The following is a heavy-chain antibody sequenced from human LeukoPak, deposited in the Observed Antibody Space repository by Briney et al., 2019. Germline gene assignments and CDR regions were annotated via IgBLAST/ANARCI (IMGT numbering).Heavy chain of an antibody. Sequence: SETLSPTCAVYGGSFSGYYWSWIRQPPGKGLEWIGEINHSGSTNYNPSLKSRVTISVDTSKNQFSLKLSSVTAADTAVYYCARRPQRIMVRGQIDYWGQGTLVTVSS. CDR3: ARRPQRIMVRGQIDY. CDR2: INHSGST. J-gene: IGHJ4*02. D-gene: IGHD3-10*01. CDR1: GGSFSGYY. V-gene: IGHV4-34*01.